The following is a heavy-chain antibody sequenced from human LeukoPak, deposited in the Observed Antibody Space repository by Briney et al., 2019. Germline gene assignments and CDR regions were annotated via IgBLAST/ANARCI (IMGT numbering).Heavy chain of an antibody. CDR3: ARQGDAYNLYYMDV. D-gene: IGHD5-24*01. J-gene: IGHJ6*03. Sequence: SETLSLTCTVSHGSISDSSYYWGWIRQPPGKGLEWLGSIYYSGSTYYNPSLKSRVTISADTSKTQFSLKLNSVTAADTAVYYCARQGDAYNLYYMDVWGKGTTVTVSS. CDR2: IYYSGST. CDR1: HGSISDSSYY. V-gene: IGHV4-39*01.